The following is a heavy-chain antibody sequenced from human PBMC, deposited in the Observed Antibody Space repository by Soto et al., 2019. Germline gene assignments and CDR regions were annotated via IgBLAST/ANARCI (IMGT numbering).Heavy chain of an antibody. J-gene: IGHJ4*02. CDR1: GSIVSSNY. CDR2: IQRGGAT. Sequence: GGSLRLSCAASGSIVSSNYMSWVRQAPGKGLEWVSVIQRGGATYYADTVKGRFTISRDNSRTTLYLQMDSLRAEDTAVYYCAKNHGFSYGYYPPDYWGQGTLVTVSS. D-gene: IGHD5-18*01. CDR3: AKNHGFSYGYYPPDY. V-gene: IGHV3-66*01.